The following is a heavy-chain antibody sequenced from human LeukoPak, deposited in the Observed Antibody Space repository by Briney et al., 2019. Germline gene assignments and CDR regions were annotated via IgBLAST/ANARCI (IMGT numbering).Heavy chain of an antibody. D-gene: IGHD6-13*01. Sequence: GGSLRLSCAASGFTFSSHAMSWVRQAPGKGLEWVSRISGSGASTYYADSVKGRFTISRDNSKNTLYLQMNSLRAEDTAVYYCAKDFGAAAGPGFDYWGQGTLVTVSS. CDR1: GFTFSSHA. CDR3: AKDFGAAAGPGFDY. CDR2: ISGSGAST. V-gene: IGHV3-23*01. J-gene: IGHJ4*02.